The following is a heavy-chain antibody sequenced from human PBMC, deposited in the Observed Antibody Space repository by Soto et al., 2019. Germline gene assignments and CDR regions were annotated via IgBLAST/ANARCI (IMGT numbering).Heavy chain of an antibody. J-gene: IGHJ6*03. CDR3: ARVDTSCYSACRHRYYIDF. Sequence: ASVKVSCKACGYTFTSYDINLVRQATGQGLEWMGWMNPNSGNTGYAQKFQGRVTMTRNTSISTAYMELSSLRSEDTAVYYCARVDTSCYSACRHRYYIDFWGRRTTVTVSS. V-gene: IGHV1-8*01. CDR2: MNPNSGNT. D-gene: IGHD2-2*02. CDR1: GYTFTSYD.